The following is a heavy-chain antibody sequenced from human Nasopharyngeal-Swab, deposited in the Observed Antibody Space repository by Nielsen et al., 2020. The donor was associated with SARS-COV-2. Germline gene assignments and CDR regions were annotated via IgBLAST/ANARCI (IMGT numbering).Heavy chain of an antibody. V-gene: IGHV3-43*01. J-gene: IGHJ2*01. CDR1: GFTFDDYT. CDR3: VKDPDPTPLTWYFDL. CDR2: ISWHSSFT. Sequence: GESLKISCAASGFTFDDYTMHWVRLLPGKGLEWVSLISWHSSFTYYADSVKGRFTISRDNSKSSLYLQMNSLTTEDTAFYYCVKDPDPTPLTWYFDLWGHGTLVTVTS.